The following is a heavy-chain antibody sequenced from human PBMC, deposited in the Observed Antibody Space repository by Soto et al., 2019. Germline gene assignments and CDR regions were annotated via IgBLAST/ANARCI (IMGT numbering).Heavy chain of an antibody. V-gene: IGHV3-30*03. CDR1: GFTFSSYG. J-gene: IGHJ4*02. CDR3: APWFGAFDY. Sequence: QVQLVEFGGGVVQPGRSLRLSCAASGFTFSSYGMHWVRQAPGRGLEWVAVISYDGSNKYYADSVKGRFTISRDNSKITLYMQMNRLRAEDTAVYYCAPWFGAFDYWGQGSLVTVSS. CDR2: ISYDGSNK. D-gene: IGHD3-10*01.